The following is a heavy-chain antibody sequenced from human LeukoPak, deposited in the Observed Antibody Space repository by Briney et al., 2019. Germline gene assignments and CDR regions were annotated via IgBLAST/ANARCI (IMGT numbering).Heavy chain of an antibody. CDR2: ISSSSSYI. CDR3: ARVPPRIGGGTFDI. J-gene: IGHJ3*02. V-gene: IGHV3-21*01. CDR1: GFTFSSYS. Sequence: GGSLRLSCAASGFTFSSYSMNWVRQAPGKGLEWVSSISSSSSYIYYADSVKGRFTISRDNAKNSLYLQMNSLRVEDTAVYYCARVPPRIGGGTFDIWGQGTMVTVSS. D-gene: IGHD2-15*01.